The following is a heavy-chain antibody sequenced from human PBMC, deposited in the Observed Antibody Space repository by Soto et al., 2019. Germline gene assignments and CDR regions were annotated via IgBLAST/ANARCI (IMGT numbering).Heavy chain of an antibody. Sequence: EVQLVESGGGLVQPGGSLTLSCAASGFTFSSFWMTWVRQAPGKGLEWVANIKQDGSAKNYVDSVEGRFTVSRDNAKNSLYLQMNSLGVDDTAVYYCVRSQSAAYHAWGQGTMVIVSS. CDR1: GFTFSSFW. J-gene: IGHJ3*01. D-gene: IGHD3-3*01. V-gene: IGHV3-7*01. CDR2: IKQDGSAK. CDR3: VRSQSAAYHA.